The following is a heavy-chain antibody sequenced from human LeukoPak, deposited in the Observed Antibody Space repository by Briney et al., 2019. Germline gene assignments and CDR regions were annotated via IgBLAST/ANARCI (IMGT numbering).Heavy chain of an antibody. V-gene: IGHV3-23*01. CDR2: ISGSGGST. CDR3: AKPRGYYGAFDY. D-gene: IGHD3-3*01. J-gene: IGHJ4*02. CDR1: GFTFSSYG. Sequence: PGGSLRLSCAASGFTFSSYGMSWVRQAPGKGLEWVSAISGSGGSTYYADSVKGRFTISRDNSKNTLYLQMNSLRAEDTAVYYCAKPRGYYGAFDYWGQGTLVTVSS.